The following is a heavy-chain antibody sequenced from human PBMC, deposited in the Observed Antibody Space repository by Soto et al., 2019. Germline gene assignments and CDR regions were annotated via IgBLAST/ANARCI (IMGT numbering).Heavy chain of an antibody. V-gene: IGHV1-18*04. Sequence: ASVKVSCKASGYTFTSYGISWVRQAPGQGLEWMGWISAYNGNTNYAQKLQGRVTMTTDTSTSTAYMELRSLRSDDTAVYYCARGPIKLIAAGQRRRLDSWGQGTLVPVSS. CDR3: ARGPIKLIAAGQRRRLDS. J-gene: IGHJ5*01. CDR1: GYTFTSYG. D-gene: IGHD6-6*01. CDR2: ISAYNGNT.